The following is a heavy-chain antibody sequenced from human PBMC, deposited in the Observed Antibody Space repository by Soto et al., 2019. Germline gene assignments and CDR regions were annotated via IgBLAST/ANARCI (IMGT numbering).Heavy chain of an antibody. D-gene: IGHD1-1*01. J-gene: IGHJ4*02. CDR3: ASSTPHNSYFDY. Sequence: PGGSLRLSCAASGFTFSSYAMHWVRQAPGKWLEWVAVISYDGSNKYYADSVKGRFTISRDNSKNTLYLQMNSLGAEDTAVYYCASSTPHNSYFDYWGQGXLVTVYS. CDR1: GFTFSSYA. CDR2: ISYDGSNK. V-gene: IGHV3-30-3*01.